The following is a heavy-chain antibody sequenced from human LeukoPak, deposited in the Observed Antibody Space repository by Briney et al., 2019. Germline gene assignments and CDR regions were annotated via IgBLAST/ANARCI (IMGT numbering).Heavy chain of an antibody. D-gene: IGHD3-16*01. CDR1: GFTFDNYA. CDR2: ISWNSGTI. Sequence: GGSLRLSCAASGFTFDNYAMNWIRQVPGKGLEWISLISWNSGTIGYADSVKGRFTISRDNAKNSLYLQMNSLRAEDTALYYCAKEMRSTGDENAFDIWGQGTMVTVSS. CDR3: AKEMRSTGDENAFDI. J-gene: IGHJ3*02. V-gene: IGHV3-9*01.